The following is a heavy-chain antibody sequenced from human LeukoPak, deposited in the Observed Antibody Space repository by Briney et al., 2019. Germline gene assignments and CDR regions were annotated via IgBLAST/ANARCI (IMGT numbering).Heavy chain of an antibody. CDR2: IKQDGSEK. D-gene: IGHD3-3*01. CDR3: ARVGRDYDFWSGYSLSEYYFDY. CDR1: GFTFSNAW. J-gene: IGHJ4*02. V-gene: IGHV3-7*01. Sequence: GGSLRLSCAASGFTFSNAWMTWVRQAPGKGLEWAANIKQDGSEKYYVDSVKGRFTISRDNAKNSLYLQMNSLRAEDTAVYYCARVGRDYDFWSGYSLSEYYFDYWGQGTLVTVSS.